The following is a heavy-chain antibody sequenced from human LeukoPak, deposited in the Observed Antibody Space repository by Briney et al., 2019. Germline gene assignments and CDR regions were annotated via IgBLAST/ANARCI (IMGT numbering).Heavy chain of an antibody. CDR3: ARVAGATVLAAHFDY. Sequence: SVKVSCKASGGTFSSYAISWVRQAPGQGLEWVGGIIPIFGTANYAQKFQGRVTITADESTSTAYIELSSLRSEDTAVYYCARVAGATVLAAHFDYWGQGTLVTVSS. J-gene: IGHJ4*02. CDR1: GGTFSSYA. D-gene: IGHD1-26*01. CDR2: IIPIFGTA. V-gene: IGHV1-69*13.